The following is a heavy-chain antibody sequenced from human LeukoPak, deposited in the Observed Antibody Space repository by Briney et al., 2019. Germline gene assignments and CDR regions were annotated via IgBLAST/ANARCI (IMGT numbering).Heavy chain of an antibody. CDR2: INPSGGST. Sequence: ASVKVSCKASGYTFTSYYMHWVRQAPGQGLEWMGIINPSGGSTSYAQKFQGRVTITRNTSISTAYMELSSLRSEDTAVYYCAREYSSSSGADYWGQGTLVTVSS. V-gene: IGHV1-46*01. CDR1: GYTFTSYY. D-gene: IGHD6-6*01. J-gene: IGHJ4*02. CDR3: AREYSSSSGADY.